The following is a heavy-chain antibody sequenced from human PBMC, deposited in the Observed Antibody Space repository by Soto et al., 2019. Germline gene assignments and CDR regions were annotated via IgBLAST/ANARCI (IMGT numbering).Heavy chain of an antibody. CDR1: GGSFSGYY. CDR3: ARGQGGYGSGIKRAGTKRLYYFDY. J-gene: IGHJ4*02. CDR2: INHSGST. V-gene: IGHV4-34*01. D-gene: IGHD3-10*01. Sequence: SETLSLTCAVYGGSFSGYYWSWIRQPPGKGLEWIGEINHSGSTNYNPSLKSRVTISVDTSKNQFSLKLSSVTAADTAVYYCARGQGGYGSGIKRAGTKRLYYFDYWGQGTLITVSS.